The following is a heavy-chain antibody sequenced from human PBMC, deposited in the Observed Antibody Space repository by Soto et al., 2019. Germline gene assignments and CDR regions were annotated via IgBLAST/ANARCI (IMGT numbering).Heavy chain of an antibody. CDR1: GDSITRHGSS. J-gene: IGHJ6*02. CDR2: IYHGGST. V-gene: IGHV4-30-2*01. CDR3: ARGCVSTSCDYYGMDV. Sequence: QLQLQESGSGLVKPSETLSLTCAVSGDSITRHGSSWNWIRQRPGKGLEWIGYIYHGGSTYYNPPLKSRFTMSLDRSKNQFSLSLRFVTAADTAVYYCARGCVSTSCDYYGMDVWGQGTTVTVSS. D-gene: IGHD2-2*01.